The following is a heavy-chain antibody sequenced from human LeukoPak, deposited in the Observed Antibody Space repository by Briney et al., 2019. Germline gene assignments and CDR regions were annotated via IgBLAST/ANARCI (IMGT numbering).Heavy chain of an antibody. D-gene: IGHD3-22*01. Sequence: GGSLRLSCAASGFTFSGFWMHWVRQAPGKGLEWLSYISSSSTTIHYADSVKGRFTISRDNAKNSLYLQMNSLRAEDTAIYYCARDEYYDSSGYTSWGQGTLVTVSS. J-gene: IGHJ4*02. CDR3: ARDEYYDSSGYTS. V-gene: IGHV3-48*01. CDR1: GFTFSGFW. CDR2: ISSSSTTI.